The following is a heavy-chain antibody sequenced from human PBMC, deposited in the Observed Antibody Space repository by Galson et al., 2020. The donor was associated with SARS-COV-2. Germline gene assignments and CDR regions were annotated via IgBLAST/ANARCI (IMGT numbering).Heavy chain of an antibody. D-gene: IGHD3-10*01. CDR2: FDPEDGET. Sequence: GESLKISCKVSGYTLTELSMHWVRQAPGKGLEWMGGFDPEDGETIYAQKFQGRVTMTEDTSTDTAYMELSSLRSEDTAVYYCATDLITMVRGVIIGWFDPWGQGTLVTVSS. J-gene: IGHJ5*02. CDR1: GYTLTELS. V-gene: IGHV1-24*01. CDR3: ATDLITMVRGVIIGWFDP.